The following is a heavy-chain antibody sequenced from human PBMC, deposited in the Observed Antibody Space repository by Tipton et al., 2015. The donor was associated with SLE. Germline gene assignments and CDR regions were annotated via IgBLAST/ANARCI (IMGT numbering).Heavy chain of an antibody. CDR2: IYSSGDR. CDR1: GGSISFCY. J-gene: IGHJ2*01. Sequence: TLSLTCTVSGGSISFCYWSWIRQSAGRGLEGIGRIYSSGDRDYNPSLRSRVTMSIDASKNRVSLRLKSVSAADTAVYYCARGSDGEYVRYFDVWGPGTLVTVSS. CDR3: ARGSDGEYVRYFDV. D-gene: IGHD4-17*01. V-gene: IGHV4-4*07.